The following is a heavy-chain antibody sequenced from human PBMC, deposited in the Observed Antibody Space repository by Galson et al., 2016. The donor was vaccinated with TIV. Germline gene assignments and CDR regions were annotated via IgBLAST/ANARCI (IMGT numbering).Heavy chain of an antibody. J-gene: IGHJ6*02. CDR3: ASTPFLGPYTYYGVDV. CDR1: GYTFTDYY. Sequence: SVKVSCKASGYTFTDYYMHWVRQAPGQGLEWMGRINPNTGVTKYAQNFQGRVTMTRDTSITTAYMELSRLRDDDTAVYYCASTPFLGPYTYYGVDVWGQGSTVIVSS. CDR2: INPNTGVT. V-gene: IGHV1-2*06. D-gene: IGHD3-16*01.